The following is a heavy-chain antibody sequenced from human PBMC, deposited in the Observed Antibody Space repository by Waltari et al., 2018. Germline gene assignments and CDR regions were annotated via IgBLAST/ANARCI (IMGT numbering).Heavy chain of an antibody. V-gene: IGHV1-3*01. J-gene: IGHJ5*02. CDR2: INAGNGKT. CDR1: GYTFTSYA. Sequence: QVQLVQSGAEVKKPGASVKVSCKASGYTFTSYAMHWVRQAPGQRLEWMGWINAGNGKTKYSQKFQGRVTITRDTSASTAYMELSSLRSEDTAVYYCARDRGCSGGSCYPGDNWFDPWGQGTLVTVSS. CDR3: ARDRGCSGGSCYPGDNWFDP. D-gene: IGHD2-15*01.